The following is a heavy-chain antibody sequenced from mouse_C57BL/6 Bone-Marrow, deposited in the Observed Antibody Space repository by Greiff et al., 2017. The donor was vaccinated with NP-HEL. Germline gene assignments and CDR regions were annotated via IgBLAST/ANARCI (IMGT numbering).Heavy chain of an antibody. CDR3: ARWTFAD. J-gene: IGHJ3*01. Sequence: WVKQRPGQGLEWIGEIYPSDSYTNYNQKFKGKATMTVDTSSSTAYMHLSSLTTEDSAVYYCARWTFADWGQGTLVTVSA. V-gene: IGHV1-50*01. CDR2: IYPSDSYT.